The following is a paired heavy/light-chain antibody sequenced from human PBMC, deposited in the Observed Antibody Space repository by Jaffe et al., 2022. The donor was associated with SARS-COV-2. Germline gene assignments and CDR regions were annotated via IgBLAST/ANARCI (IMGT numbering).Heavy chain of an antibody. CDR1: GFSINSGYFY. V-gene: IGHV4-61*02. CDR2: VYNSGVT. J-gene: IGHJ5*02. D-gene: IGHD2-2*02. CDR3: ARQEIPNWGVGYTGWFDP. Sequence: QVQLQESGPGLVKPSQTLSLTCSVSGFSINSGYFYWTWIRQPAGKGLEWIGHVYNSGVTNYNPSLKNRVTMSVDTSNNQFSLRLTSVTAADTAVYYCARQEIPNWGVGYTGWFDPWGQGTLVTVSS.
Light chain of an antibody. V-gene: IGLV1-36*01. CDR3: AAWDDSLNGVI. CDR1: SSNIGNNA. Sequence: QSVLTQPPSVSEAPRQRVTISCSGSSSNIGNNAVDWYQQLPGKAPKLLIYYNNLLPSGVSDRFSGSKSGTSASLAISGLQSEDEADYYCAAWDDSLNGVIFGGGTKLTVL. CDR2: YNN. J-gene: IGLJ2*01.